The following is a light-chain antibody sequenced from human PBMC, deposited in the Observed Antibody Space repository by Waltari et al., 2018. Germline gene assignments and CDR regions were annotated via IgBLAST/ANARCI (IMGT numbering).Light chain of an antibody. V-gene: IGLV2-14*03. J-gene: IGLJ1*01. CDR3: RSYTGRSNCV. Sequence: QPALTQPASVPGAPGRSITISCSGTSSDVGGYKYVSGYQQHRGKAPQLMLVDGSNRRSGGSNRVTGSKSGNTSFLQISGLQAEDGVRYDCRSYTGRSNCVVGPGSTVT. CDR2: DGS. CDR1: SSDVGGYKY.